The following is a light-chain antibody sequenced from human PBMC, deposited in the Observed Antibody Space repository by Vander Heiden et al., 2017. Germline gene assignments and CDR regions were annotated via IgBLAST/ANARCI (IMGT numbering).Light chain of an antibody. CDR2: DVT. CDR3: SSYTTSSTQV. J-gene: IGLJ1*01. CDR1: SSDVGNDNY. V-gene: IGLV2-14*03. Sequence: QSALTQPASVSGSPGQSITISCAGTSSDVGNDNYVSWYQQHPGKAPKLVIYDVTNRPSGVSSRFSGAKSGNTASLTISGLQPEDEADYYCSSYTTSSTQVFGTGTKVTVL.